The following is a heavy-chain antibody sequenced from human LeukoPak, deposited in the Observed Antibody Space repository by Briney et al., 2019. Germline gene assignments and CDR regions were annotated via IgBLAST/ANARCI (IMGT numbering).Heavy chain of an antibody. CDR1: GYTFTSYG. CDR2: INPNSGGT. V-gene: IGHV1-2*02. J-gene: IGHJ5*02. CDR3: ARVSDSSSWRGWFAP. Sequence: ASVKVSCKASGYTFTSYGISWVRQAPGQGLEWMEWINPNSGGTNYAQKFQRRVTMTRDTSISTAYMELSRLRSDDTAVYYCARVSDSSSWRGWFAPWGQGTLVTVSS. D-gene: IGHD6-13*01.